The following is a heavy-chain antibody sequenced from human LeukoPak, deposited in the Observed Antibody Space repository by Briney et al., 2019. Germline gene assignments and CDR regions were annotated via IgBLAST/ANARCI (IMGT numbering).Heavy chain of an antibody. Sequence: GGSRRLSCAASGFTFSNYAINWVRQAPGKGLDWVSAISASGGSSYYAGSLRDRFTISRDNPKNMLYLKMSSLRAKDTAVYYCAIEMALGIAVAGFFDFGGQGTLVTVSS. D-gene: IGHD6-19*01. V-gene: IGHV3-23*01. CDR3: AIEMALGIAVAGFFDF. CDR2: ISASGGSS. CDR1: GFTFSNYA. J-gene: IGHJ4*02.